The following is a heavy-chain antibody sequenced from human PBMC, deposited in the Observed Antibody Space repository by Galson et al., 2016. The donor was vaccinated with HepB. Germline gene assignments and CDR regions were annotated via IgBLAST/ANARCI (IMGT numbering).Heavy chain of an antibody. J-gene: IGHJ4*02. Sequence: KGLEWVSVISGRGSSTYYADSVKGRFTISRDNSKNTLFLHMNSLRAEDTAIYYCAKVYCSGANCPAGSYYFDYWGQGTLVTVSS. CDR2: ISGRGSST. D-gene: IGHD2-15*01. CDR3: AKVYCSGANCPAGSYYFDY. V-gene: IGHV3-23*01.